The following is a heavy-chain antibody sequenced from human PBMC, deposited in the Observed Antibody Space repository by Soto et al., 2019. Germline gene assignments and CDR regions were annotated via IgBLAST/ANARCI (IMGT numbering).Heavy chain of an antibody. V-gene: IGHV3-7*01. CDR2: INPDGGVK. CDR1: AFTFSRYW. D-gene: IGHD4-4*01. CDR3: ARPHTGNVAFDV. J-gene: IGHJ3*01. Sequence: EVQLVESGGGLVQPGGSLRLSCAASAFTFSRYWMIWVRQAPGKGLEWLANINPDGGVKYYEDSVRGRFTISRDNAKNSLYLQMNSLSAEDTAVYDCARPHTGNVAFDVWGQGTMVTVSS.